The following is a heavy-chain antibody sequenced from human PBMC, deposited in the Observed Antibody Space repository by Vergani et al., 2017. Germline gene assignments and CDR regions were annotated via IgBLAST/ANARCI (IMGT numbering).Heavy chain of an antibody. V-gene: IGHV3-7*03. CDR3: ARYSYYDFWSGSFGY. CDR2: IKQDGSEK. J-gene: IGHJ4*02. CDR1: GFTFSSYW. D-gene: IGHD3-3*01. Sequence: EVQLVESGGGLVQPGGSLRLSCAASGFTFSSYWMSWVRQAPGKGLEWVANIKQDGSEKYYVDSVKGRFTISRDNAKNSLYLQMNSLWAEDTAVYYCARYSYYDFWSGSFGYWGQGTLVTVSS.